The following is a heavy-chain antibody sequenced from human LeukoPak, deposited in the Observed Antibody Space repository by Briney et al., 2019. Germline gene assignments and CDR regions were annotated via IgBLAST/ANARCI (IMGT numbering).Heavy chain of an antibody. J-gene: IGHJ5*02. D-gene: IGHD1-14*01. CDR1: GGSISSGGYY. Sequence: SQTLPLTCTVSGGSISSGGYYWSWIRQHPGKGLEWIGYIYYSGSTYYNPSLKSRVTISVDTSKNQFSLKLSSVTAADTAVYYCARVVTGTTSNWFDPWGQGTLVTVSS. CDR3: ARVVTGTTSNWFDP. V-gene: IGHV4-31*03. CDR2: IYYSGST.